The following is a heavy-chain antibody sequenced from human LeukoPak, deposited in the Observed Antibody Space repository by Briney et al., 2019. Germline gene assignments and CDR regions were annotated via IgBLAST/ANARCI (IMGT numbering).Heavy chain of an antibody. CDR2: INHSGST. V-gene: IGHV4-34*01. D-gene: IGHD1-1*01. CDR1: GGSFSGYY. J-gene: IGHJ4*02. Sequence: SETLSLTCAVYGGSFSGYYWSWIRQPPGKGLEWIGEINHSGSTNYNPSLKSRVTISVDTSKNQFSLKLSSVTAADTAVYYCARGQLTQAVFDYWGQGTLVTVSS. CDR3: ARGQLTQAVFDY.